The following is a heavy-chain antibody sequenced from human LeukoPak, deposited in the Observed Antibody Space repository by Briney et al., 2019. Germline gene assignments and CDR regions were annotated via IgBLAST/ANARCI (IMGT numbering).Heavy chain of an antibody. CDR3: ARDRVSGSGSIDY. CDR1: GFTFSSYS. V-gene: IGHV3-21*01. D-gene: IGHD3-10*01. CDR2: ISTSSIYI. Sequence: SGGSLRLSCAASGFTFSSYSMNWVRQAPGKGLEWVSFISTSSIYIYYADSVKGRFTISRDNAKNSLYLQMNSLRVEDTAVYYCARDRVSGSGSIDYWGQGTLVTVSS. J-gene: IGHJ4*02.